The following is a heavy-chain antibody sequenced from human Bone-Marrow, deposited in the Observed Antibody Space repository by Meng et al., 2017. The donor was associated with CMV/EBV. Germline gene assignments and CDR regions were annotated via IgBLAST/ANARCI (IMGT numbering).Heavy chain of an antibody. J-gene: IGHJ6*02. CDR3: ANKYYGDYDSLRYNSGMDV. V-gene: IGHV1-2*02. D-gene: IGHD4-17*01. Sequence: ASVKVSCKASGYTFTGYYMHWVRQAPGQGLEWMGWINPNSGGTNYAQKFQGRVTMTRDTSISTAYMELSRLRSDDTVVYYWANKYYGDYDSLRYNSGMDVWGQGTTVTVSS. CDR2: INPNSGGT. CDR1: GYTFTGYY.